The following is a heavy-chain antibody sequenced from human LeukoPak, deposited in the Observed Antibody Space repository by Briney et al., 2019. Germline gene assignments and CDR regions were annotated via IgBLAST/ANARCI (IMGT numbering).Heavy chain of an antibody. CDR2: ISGSGVNT. CDR1: GFTFDNYA. CDR3: AKDTIVASS. J-gene: IGHJ4*02. V-gene: IGHV3-23*01. Sequence: GGSLRLSCAASGFTFDNYAMNWVRQAPGKGLEWVLGISGSGVNTYYADSVKGRFTISRDNSKNTLYLQMNSLRAEDTAVYYCAKDTIVASSWGQGTLVTVSS. D-gene: IGHD2-15*01.